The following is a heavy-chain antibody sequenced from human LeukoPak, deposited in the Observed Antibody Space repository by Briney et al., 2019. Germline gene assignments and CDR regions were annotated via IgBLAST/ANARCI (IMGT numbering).Heavy chain of an antibody. CDR3: AREVGATQQRAWYYYYYYMDV. V-gene: IGHV1-18*01. J-gene: IGHJ6*03. Sequence: WASVKVSCKASGYTFTSYGISWVRQAPGQGLEWMGWISAYNGNTNYAQKLQGRVTMTTDTSTSTAYMELRSLGSDDTAVYYCAREVGATQQRAWYYYYYYMDVWGKGTTVTVSS. CDR1: GYTFTSYG. D-gene: IGHD1-26*01. CDR2: ISAYNGNT.